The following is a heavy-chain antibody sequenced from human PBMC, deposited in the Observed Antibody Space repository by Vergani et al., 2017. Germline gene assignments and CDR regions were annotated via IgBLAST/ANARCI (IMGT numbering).Heavy chain of an antibody. Sequence: PGGSLRLSCAASGFTFSSYSMNWVRQAPGKGLEWVSSISSSSSYIYYADSVKGRFTISRDNAKNSLYLQMNSLRAEDTAVYYCSREIIAAAGTYYFDYWGQGTLVTVSS. CDR1: GFTFSSYS. J-gene: IGHJ4*02. CDR3: SREIIAAAGTYYFDY. CDR2: ISSSSSYI. D-gene: IGHD6-13*01. V-gene: IGHV3-21*01.